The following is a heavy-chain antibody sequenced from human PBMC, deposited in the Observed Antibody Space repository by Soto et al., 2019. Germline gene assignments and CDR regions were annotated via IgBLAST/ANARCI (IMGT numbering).Heavy chain of an antibody. CDR3: ARVPVSYDSSDFGDAFDI. D-gene: IGHD3-22*01. Sequence: ASVKVSCKASGYTFTSYYMHWVRQAPGQGLEWMGIINPSGGSTSYAQKFQGRVTMTRDTSTSTVYMELSSLRSEDTAVYYCARVPVSYDSSDFGDAFDIWGEGTMVTAS. V-gene: IGHV1-46*01. CDR2: INPSGGST. J-gene: IGHJ3*02. CDR1: GYTFTSYY.